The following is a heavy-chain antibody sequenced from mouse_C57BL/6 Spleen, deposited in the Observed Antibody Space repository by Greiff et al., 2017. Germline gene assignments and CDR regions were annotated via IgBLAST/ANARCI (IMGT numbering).Heavy chain of an antibody. Sequence: VQLQQSGPELVKPGASVKISCKASGYSFTGYYMNWVKQSPEKSLEWIGEINPSTGGTTYNQKFKAKATLTVDKSSSTAYMQRKSLTYEDSAVYYGARYGSDYSWFAYWGQGTLVTVSA. CDR2: INPSTGGT. V-gene: IGHV1-42*01. CDR1: GYSFTGYY. J-gene: IGHJ3*01. CDR3: ARYGSDYSWFAY. D-gene: IGHD2-4*01.